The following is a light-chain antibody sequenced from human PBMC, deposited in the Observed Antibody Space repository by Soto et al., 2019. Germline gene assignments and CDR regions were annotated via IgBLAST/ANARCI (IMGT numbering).Light chain of an antibody. V-gene: IGKV1-5*01. CDR1: QSIRSW. J-gene: IGKJ4*01. Sequence: DIQMTQSPSILSASVGDRVTITCRASQSIRSWLAWYQQKPGKAPKLLIYDAYSLESGVPSRFSGRRSGTEFTLTIAGLQPEDVATYYCQQYESYSPLTFGGGTKVDIK. CDR3: QQYESYSPLT. CDR2: DAY.